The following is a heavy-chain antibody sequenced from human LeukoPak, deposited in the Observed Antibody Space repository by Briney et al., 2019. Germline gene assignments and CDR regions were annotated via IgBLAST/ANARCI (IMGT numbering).Heavy chain of an antibody. CDR2: MNPNSGNT. CDR1: GYTFTSYD. Sequence: ASVKVSCKASGYTFTSYDINWVRQATGQGLEWMGWMNPNSGNTGYAQKFQGRVTMTRNTSISTAYMELSSLRSEDTAVYYCARGPFGVWFGELSRYYYYYYMDVWGKGTTVTISS. J-gene: IGHJ6*03. CDR3: ARGPFGVWFGELSRYYYYYYMDV. D-gene: IGHD3-10*01. V-gene: IGHV1-8*01.